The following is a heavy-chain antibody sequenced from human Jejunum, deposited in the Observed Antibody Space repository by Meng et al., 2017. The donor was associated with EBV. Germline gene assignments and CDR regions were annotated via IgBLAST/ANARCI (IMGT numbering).Heavy chain of an antibody. CDR2: IYHGGGT. CDR1: GGSISDNDW. D-gene: IGHD3-22*01. Sequence: HLQESGPRLGKPPGTLSLTCVVSGGSISDNDWWSWVRQPPGKGLEWLGEIYHGGGTNYNPSLESRVTISVDKSKNQFSLKLTSVTVADTAVYYCAGNGYYALEYWGPGILVTVSS. J-gene: IGHJ4*02. V-gene: IGHV4-4*03. CDR3: AGNGYYALEY.